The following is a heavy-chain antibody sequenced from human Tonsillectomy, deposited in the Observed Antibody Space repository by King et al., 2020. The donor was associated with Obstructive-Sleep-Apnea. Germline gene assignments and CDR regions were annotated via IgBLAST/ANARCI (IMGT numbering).Heavy chain of an antibody. CDR1: GGSISSSNW. V-gene: IGHV4-4*02. Sequence: QLQESGPGLVKPSGTLSLTCAVPGGSISSSNWWSWVRQPPGKGLEGIGEIYHSGSTNYNPSLKSRVTISVDKSKNQFSLKLSSVTAADTAVYYCARDRYYDSSGYPYFDYWGQGTLVTVSS. D-gene: IGHD3-22*01. CDR3: ARDRYYDSSGYPYFDY. J-gene: IGHJ4*02. CDR2: IYHSGST.